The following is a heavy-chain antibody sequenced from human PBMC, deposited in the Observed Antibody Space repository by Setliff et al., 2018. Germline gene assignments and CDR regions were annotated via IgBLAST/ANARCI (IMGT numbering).Heavy chain of an antibody. CDR2: IYYSGST. Sequence: PSETLSLTCTVSGGSISSHYWSWIRQHPGKGLEWSGYIYYSGSTNYNPSLKRRVTISVDTSKNQFSLKLSSVTAADTAVYYCARARWWPLLEYYMDVWGKGTTVTVSS. J-gene: IGHJ6*03. CDR3: ARARWWPLLEYYMDV. V-gene: IGHV4-59*11. CDR1: GGSISSHY. D-gene: IGHD2-8*02.